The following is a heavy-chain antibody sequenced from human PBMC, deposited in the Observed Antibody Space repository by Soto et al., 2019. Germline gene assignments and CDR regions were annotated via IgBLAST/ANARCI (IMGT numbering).Heavy chain of an antibody. V-gene: IGHV3-33*01. J-gene: IGHJ6*02. CDR2: IWSDGSNK. Sequence: PGGSLRLSCAASGVTFSTYGMHWVRQAPGKGLEWVAVIWSDGSNKYYADSVKGRFTISRDNSKTTLYLQMNSLRAEDTAVYYCARDGSTASLTTGYYGMDVWGQGTTVTVSS. CDR1: GVTFSTYG. D-gene: IGHD6-6*01. CDR3: ARDGSTASLTTGYYGMDV.